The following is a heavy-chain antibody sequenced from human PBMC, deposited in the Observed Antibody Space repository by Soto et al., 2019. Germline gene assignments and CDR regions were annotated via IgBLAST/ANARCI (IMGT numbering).Heavy chain of an antibody. D-gene: IGHD4-17*01. CDR3: ARPNAHGANRVYFDY. Sequence: GGSLRLSCAASGFTFGSYEMNWVRQAPGGGLEWVSYISSSGSTIYYADSLKGRFTISRDNAKNSLYLQMNSLRAEDTAVYYCARPNAHGANRVYFDYWGQGTLVTVSS. V-gene: IGHV3-48*03. J-gene: IGHJ4*02. CDR1: GFTFGSYE. CDR2: ISSSGSTI.